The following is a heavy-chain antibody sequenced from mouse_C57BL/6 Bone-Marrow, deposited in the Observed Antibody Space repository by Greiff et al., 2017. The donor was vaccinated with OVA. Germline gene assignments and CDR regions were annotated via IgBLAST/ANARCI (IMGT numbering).Heavy chain of an antibody. D-gene: IGHD2-10*01. V-gene: IGHV3-6*01. CDR2: ISYDGSN. J-gene: IGHJ2*01. CDR3: ARVLLWFDY. Sequence: EVQLVESGPGLVKPSQSLSLTCSVTGYSITSGYYWNWIRQFPGNKLEWMGYISYDGSNNYNPSLKNRISITRDTSKNQFFLKLNSVTTEDTATYYCARVLLWFDYGGQGTTLTVSS. CDR1: GYSITSGYY.